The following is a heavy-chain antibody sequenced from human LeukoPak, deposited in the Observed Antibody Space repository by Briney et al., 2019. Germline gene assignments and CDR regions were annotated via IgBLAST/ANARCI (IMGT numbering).Heavy chain of an antibody. V-gene: IGHV3-23*01. J-gene: IGHJ4*02. CDR2: ISGGGVST. CDR3: ASPYSSRWYELCY. D-gene: IGHD6-13*01. Sequence: GGSLRLSCAASGFTFSSFPMSWVRQAPGKGLEWVSVISGGGVSTYYADSVKGRFTISRDNAKNSLYLQMNSLRAEDTAVYYCASPYSSRWYELCYWGQGTLVTVSS. CDR1: GFTFSSFP.